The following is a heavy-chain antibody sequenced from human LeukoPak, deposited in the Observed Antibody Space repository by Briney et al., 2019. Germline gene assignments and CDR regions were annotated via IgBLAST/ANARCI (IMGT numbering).Heavy chain of an antibody. CDR2: ISGSGGST. D-gene: IGHD6-6*01. CDR3: AREEYSTSFDY. V-gene: IGHV3-23*01. CDR1: GFTFSSYA. J-gene: IGHJ4*02. Sequence: GSLRLSCAASGFTFSSYAMSWVRQAPGKGLEWVSGISGSGGSTYYADSVKGRFTISGDNSKNTLYLQMNSLRVEDTAVYYCAREEYSTSFDYWGQGTLVTVPP.